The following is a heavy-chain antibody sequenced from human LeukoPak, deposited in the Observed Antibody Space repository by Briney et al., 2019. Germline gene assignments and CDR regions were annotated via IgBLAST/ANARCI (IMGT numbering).Heavy chain of an antibody. V-gene: IGHV3-23*01. D-gene: IGHD3-3*01. Sequence: PGGSLRLSCVGSGFTFRSHAMSWVRQAPEKGLEFVSGIYENGGTTYYADSVKGRFSISRDNSKNTLYLQMNGLRVEDTVVYYCATGVGYRWGQGTLVTVSS. CDR2: IYENGGTT. CDR3: ATGVGYR. CDR1: GFTFRSHA. J-gene: IGHJ4*02.